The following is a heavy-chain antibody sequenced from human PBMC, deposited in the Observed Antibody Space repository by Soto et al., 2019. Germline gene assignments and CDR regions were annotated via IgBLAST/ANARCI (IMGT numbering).Heavy chain of an antibody. CDR2: IIPILGIA. CDR1: GGTFSSYT. Sequence: QVQLVQSGAEVKKPGSSVKISCKASGGTFSSYTISWVRQAPGQGLEWMGRIIPILGIAHYAQKFQGRVTITADKSTSTAYMELSSLRSEDTAVYSCARVVTDGGPPDDSSGYWDYWGQGTLVTVSS. J-gene: IGHJ4*02. V-gene: IGHV1-69*02. D-gene: IGHD3-22*01. CDR3: ARVVTDGGPPDDSSGYWDY.